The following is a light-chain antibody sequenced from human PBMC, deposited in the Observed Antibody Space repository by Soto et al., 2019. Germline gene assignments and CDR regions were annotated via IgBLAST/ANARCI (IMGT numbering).Light chain of an antibody. CDR3: QQRSKMPLT. CDR1: QSVRNY. J-gene: IGKJ1*01. CDR2: DAS. V-gene: IGKV3-11*01. Sequence: EIVLTQSPATLSLSQGETATLSCRASQSVRNYLAWYQQKPGQAPRLLIYDASNRATGIPARFSGTGSETDFTLTISSLEPEECAMYYGQQRSKMPLTFGHGTKVDIK.